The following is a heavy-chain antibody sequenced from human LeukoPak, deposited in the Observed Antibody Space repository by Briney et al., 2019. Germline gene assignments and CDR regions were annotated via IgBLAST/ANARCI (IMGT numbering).Heavy chain of an antibody. Sequence: WASVKVSCKASGYSFSGYYMHWVRQAPGQGLEWMGWINPNSGGTNYAQKFQGRVTMTRDTSISTAFMELSSLRSDDTAVYYCARDNIYTGYDLDYWGQGTLVTVSS. V-gene: IGHV1-2*02. CDR3: ARDNIYTGYDLDY. D-gene: IGHD5-12*01. CDR1: GYSFSGYY. CDR2: INPNSGGT. J-gene: IGHJ4*02.